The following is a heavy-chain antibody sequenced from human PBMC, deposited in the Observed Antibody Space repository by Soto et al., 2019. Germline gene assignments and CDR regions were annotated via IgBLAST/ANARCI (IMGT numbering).Heavy chain of an antibody. CDR3: ARLPPPTYCSGSTCSGY. V-gene: IGHV5-10-1*01. Sequence: GGSLTLSCKGSGYSFTNYWIHWVRQMAGKGLEWMGRIDPDDSYTNYSPSFQGHVTISVDKSISTAYLQWSSLQASDTAIYYCARLPPPTYCSGSTCSGYWGQGTLVTVSS. CDR2: IDPDDSYT. J-gene: IGHJ4*02. CDR1: GYSFTNYW. D-gene: IGHD2-15*01.